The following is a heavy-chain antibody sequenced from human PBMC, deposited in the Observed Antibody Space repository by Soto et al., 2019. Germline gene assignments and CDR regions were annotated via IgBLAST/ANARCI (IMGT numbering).Heavy chain of an antibody. Sequence: QVQLVESGGGVVQPGRSLRLSCAASGFTFSSYAMHWVRQAPGKGLEWVAVISYDGSNKYYADSVKGRFTISRDNSKNTRYLQMNSLRAEDTAVYYCARDYQRIEARPDFDYWGQGTLVTVSS. CDR3: ARDYQRIEARPDFDY. V-gene: IGHV3-30-3*01. D-gene: IGHD6-6*01. CDR2: ISYDGSNK. J-gene: IGHJ4*02. CDR1: GFTFSSYA.